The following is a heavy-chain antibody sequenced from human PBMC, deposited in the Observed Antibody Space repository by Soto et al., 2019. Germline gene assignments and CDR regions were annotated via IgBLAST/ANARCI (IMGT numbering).Heavy chain of an antibody. V-gene: IGHV3-23*01. J-gene: IGHJ4*02. CDR3: AKDGIRKDDY. CDR1: GFSITDYA. Sequence: EVQLLESGGGLIQPGGSLRLSCSASGFSITDYAMSWVRQAPGKGLEWVSSISDSGTKTFYGDSVKGRFAISRDTSKNTVYMQMKNLRAEDTALYYCAKDGIRKDDYWGQGTVVTVSS. CDR2: ISDSGTKT.